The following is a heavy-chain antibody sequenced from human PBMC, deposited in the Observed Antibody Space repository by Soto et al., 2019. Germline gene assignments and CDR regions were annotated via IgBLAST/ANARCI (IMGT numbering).Heavy chain of an antibody. V-gene: IGHV1-69*13. CDR1: GGTFSSYA. CDR3: ARACSGGSCYSEGWFDP. D-gene: IGHD2-15*01. CDR2: IIPIFGTA. Sequence: SVKVSCKASGGTFSSYAISWVRQAPGQGLEWMGGIIPIFGTANYAQKFQGRVTITADESTSTAYMELSSLRSEDTAVYYCARACSGGSCYSEGWFDPWGQGTLVTISS. J-gene: IGHJ5*02.